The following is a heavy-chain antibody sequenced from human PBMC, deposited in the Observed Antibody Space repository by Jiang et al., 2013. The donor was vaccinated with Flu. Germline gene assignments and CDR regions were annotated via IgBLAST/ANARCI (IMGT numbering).Heavy chain of an antibody. Sequence: SGPGLVKPSETLSLNCTVSGVSINSYYWNWIRQPPGKGLEWIGYIYYSGTTFYNPSLKSRVTISVDTSKNQFSLSLRSVTAADTAVYYCASFGPLAVGAHRWAFGSWGQGALVTV. D-gene: IGHD3-16*01. CDR3: ASFGPLAVGAHRWAFGS. CDR1: GVSINSYY. V-gene: IGHV4-59*01. J-gene: IGHJ5*01. CDR2: IYYSGTT.